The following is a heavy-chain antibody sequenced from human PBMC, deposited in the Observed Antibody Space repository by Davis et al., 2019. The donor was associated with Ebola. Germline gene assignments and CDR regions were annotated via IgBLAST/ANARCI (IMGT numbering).Heavy chain of an antibody. J-gene: IGHJ5*02. Sequence: MPSETLSLTCTVSGGSISSYYWSWIRQPPGKGLEWIGYIYYSGSTNYTPSLKSRVTISVDTSKNQFSLKLRSVTAADTAVYYCARTYYYDSSGYYSGYWFDPWGQGTLVTVSS. V-gene: IGHV4-59*01. D-gene: IGHD3-22*01. CDR3: ARTYYYDSSGYYSGYWFDP. CDR2: IYYSGST. CDR1: GGSISSYY.